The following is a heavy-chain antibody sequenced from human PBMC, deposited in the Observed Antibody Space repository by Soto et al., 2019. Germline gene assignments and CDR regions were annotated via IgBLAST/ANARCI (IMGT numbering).Heavy chain of an antibody. J-gene: IGHJ6*02. CDR3: ARQGSSSWSFYYGMDV. CDR1: GFSGSTSGVC. Sequence: SAPTLVIPTPTLTLTCTFCGFSGSTSGVCVSWMRQPPGKALEWLALIDWDDDKYYSTSLKIRLTISKDTSKNQVVLTMTNMDPVDTATYYCARQGSSSWSFYYGMDVWGQGTTVTVSS. V-gene: IGHV2-70*01. CDR2: IDWDDDK. D-gene: IGHD6-13*01.